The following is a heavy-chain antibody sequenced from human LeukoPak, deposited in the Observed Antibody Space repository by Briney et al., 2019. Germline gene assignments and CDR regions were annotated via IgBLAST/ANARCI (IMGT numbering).Heavy chain of an antibody. Sequence: GGSLRLSCAASGFTFGSYAMSWVRQAPGKGLEWVSAISGSGGSTYYADSVKGRFTISRDNSKNTLYLQMNSLRAEDTAVYYCAKGYYDYVWGSYYFDYWGQGILVTVSS. D-gene: IGHD3-16*01. V-gene: IGHV3-23*01. J-gene: IGHJ4*02. CDR3: AKGYYDYVWGSYYFDY. CDR2: ISGSGGST. CDR1: GFTFGSYA.